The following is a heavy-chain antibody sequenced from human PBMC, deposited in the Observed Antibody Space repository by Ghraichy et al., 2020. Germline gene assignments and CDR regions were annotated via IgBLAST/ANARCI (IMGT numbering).Heavy chain of an antibody. J-gene: IGHJ5*02. CDR1: GFTFSNYA. D-gene: IGHD3-3*01. CDR3: AKDRDFWSGYYTSLWFDP. V-gene: IGHV3-23*01. Sequence: GGSLRLSCVASGFTFSNYAMTWVRQAPGKGLEWVSGISSSGGSTYFADSVKGRFTISRDNSKNTLYLQMNSLRVEDTAVYYCAKDRDFWSGYYTSLWFDPWGQGTLVTVSS. CDR2: ISSSGGST.